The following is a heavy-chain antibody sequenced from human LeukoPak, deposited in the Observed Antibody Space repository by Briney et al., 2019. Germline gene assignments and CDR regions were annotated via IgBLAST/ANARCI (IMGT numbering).Heavy chain of an antibody. D-gene: IGHD3-22*01. CDR3: ARVYYDSSGYYSGWDAFDI. V-gene: IGHV1-2*02. J-gene: IGHJ3*02. CDR2: INPNSGGT. CDR1: GYTFTCYY. Sequence: GASVKVSCKASGYTFTCYYMHWVRQAPGRGLEWMGWINPNSGGTNYAQKFQGRVTMTRDTSISTAYMELSRLRSDDTAVYYCARVYYDSSGYYSGWDAFDIWGQGTMVTVSS.